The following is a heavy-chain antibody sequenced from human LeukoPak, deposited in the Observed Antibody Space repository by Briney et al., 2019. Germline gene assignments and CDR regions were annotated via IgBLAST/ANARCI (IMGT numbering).Heavy chain of an antibody. V-gene: IGHV1-8*01. Sequence: ASVKVACKASAYTFTSYDIDWVRQAPAQGLEWMGWMNPNSGNTGYAQKFQGRVTMTRNTSISTAYMELSSLRSDDTAVYYCARWLQMYYYYYMDVWGKGTTVTISS. D-gene: IGHD5-24*01. J-gene: IGHJ6*03. CDR3: ARWLQMYYYYYMDV. CDR2: MNPNSGNT. CDR1: AYTFTSYD.